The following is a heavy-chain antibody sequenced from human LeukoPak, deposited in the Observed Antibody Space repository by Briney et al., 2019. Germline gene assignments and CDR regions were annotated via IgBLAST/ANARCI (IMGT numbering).Heavy chain of an antibody. CDR1: GFTFSSYG. V-gene: IGHV3-33*01. J-gene: IGHJ6*02. CDR3: ARDNYGMDV. CDR2: IWYDGSNK. Sequence: GGSLRLSCAASGFTFSSYGMRWVRQAPGKGLEWVAVIWYDGSNKYYADSVKGRFTISRDNSKNTLYLQMNSLRAEDTAVYYCARDNYGMDVWGQGTTVTVSS.